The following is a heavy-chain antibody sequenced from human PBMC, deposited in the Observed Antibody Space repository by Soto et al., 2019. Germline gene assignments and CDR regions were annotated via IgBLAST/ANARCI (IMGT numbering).Heavy chain of an antibody. D-gene: IGHD3-10*01. CDR2: ISYDGSNK. Sequence: QVQLVESGGGVVQPGRSLRLSSAASGFTFSSYGMHWVRQAPGKGLEWVAVISYDGSNKYYADSVKGRFTISRDNSKNTLYLQMNSLRAEDTAVYYCAKAESEQVGFGAHISWGQGTLVTVSS. CDR3: AKAESEQVGFGAHIS. V-gene: IGHV3-30*18. J-gene: IGHJ4*02. CDR1: GFTFSSYG.